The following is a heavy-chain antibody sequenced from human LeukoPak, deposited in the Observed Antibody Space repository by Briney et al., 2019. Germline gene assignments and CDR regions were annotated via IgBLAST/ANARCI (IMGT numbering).Heavy chain of an antibody. CDR2: ISAYNGNT. CDR3: ARMEGDGYNSASQGSGAFDI. V-gene: IGHV1-18*01. D-gene: IGHD5-24*01. CDR1: GGTFSSYA. J-gene: IGHJ3*02. Sequence: GASVKVSCKASGGTFSSYAISWVRQAPGQGLEWMGWISAYNGNTNYAQKLQGRVTMTTDTSTSTAYMELRSLRSDDTAVYYCARMEGDGYNSASQGSGAFDIWGQGTMVTVSS.